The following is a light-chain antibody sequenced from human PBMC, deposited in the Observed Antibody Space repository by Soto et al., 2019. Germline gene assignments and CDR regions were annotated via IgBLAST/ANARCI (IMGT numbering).Light chain of an antibody. CDR2: LNSDGSH. CDR3: QTWGTGFHVV. CDR1: SGHSSYA. J-gene: IGLJ2*01. V-gene: IGLV4-69*01. Sequence: QAVVTQSPSASAALGASVKLTCSLSSGHSSYAIAWHQQQPEKGPRYLMKLNSDGSHSKGDGIPDRFSGSSSGAERYLAISSLQSEDEADYYCQTWGTGFHVVFGGGTKVTVL.